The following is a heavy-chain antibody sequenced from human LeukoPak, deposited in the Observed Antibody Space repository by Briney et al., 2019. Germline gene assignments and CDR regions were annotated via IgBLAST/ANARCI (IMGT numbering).Heavy chain of an antibody. CDR2: IWYDGSDK. J-gene: IGHJ4*02. D-gene: IGHD6-13*01. CDR3: AKGLPHSVRWYYFDY. CDR1: GFTFCSYG. Sequence: GTSLRLSCAASGFTFCSYGMHWVRQAPGKGLEWVAVIWYDGSDKYYGESVKGRFTISRDNSNNTLYLQMNSPRAEDTAVYYYAKGLPHSVRWYYFDYWGQGTLVTVSS. V-gene: IGHV3-33*06.